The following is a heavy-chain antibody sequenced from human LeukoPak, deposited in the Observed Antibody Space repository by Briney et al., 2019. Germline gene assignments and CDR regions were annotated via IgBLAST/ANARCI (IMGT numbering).Heavy chain of an antibody. Sequence: GGSLRLSCALSGFTFSSYDMNWVRQAPGKGLEWISYISGSGSTIYDADSVKGRFTVSRDNAKDSLHLQMNSLRAKDTAVYYCARIHPYYYGSGSYLMGYYYFGMDVWGQGTTVTVSS. CDR2: ISGSGSTI. V-gene: IGHV3-48*03. J-gene: IGHJ6*02. CDR1: GFTFSSYD. D-gene: IGHD3-10*01. CDR3: ARIHPYYYGSGSYLMGYYYFGMDV.